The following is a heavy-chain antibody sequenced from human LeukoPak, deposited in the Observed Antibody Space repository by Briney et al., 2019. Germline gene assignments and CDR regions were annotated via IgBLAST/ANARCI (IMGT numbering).Heavy chain of an antibody. V-gene: IGHV1-69*13. CDR3: TTRACHAGGCSSSFYYYYGLHF. CDR2: IIPIFSTA. D-gene: IGHD3-16*01. CDR1: GNSISNYA. J-gene: IGHJ6*02. Sequence: ASVKVSCKASGNSISNYAVSWVRQAPGQGFEWMGGIIPIFSTADYAQKFQGRVTITADQSTSTTYMALSSLKSEDTATYYCTTRACHAGGCSSSFYYYYGLHFWGQGTTVSVSS.